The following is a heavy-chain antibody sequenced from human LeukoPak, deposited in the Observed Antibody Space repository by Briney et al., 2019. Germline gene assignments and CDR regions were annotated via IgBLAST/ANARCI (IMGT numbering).Heavy chain of an antibody. CDR2: IGPSFGTV. J-gene: IGHJ6*02. V-gene: IGHV1-69*13. Sequence: SVEVSCKASGGTFIRYAISWVRHDPGQARGWMGGIGPSFGTVNYAQKFQGRFTITADESTSTVYMEVSTLRSEHTAVYYCAREGDYSTDDYYYGMDVWGQGSTVTVSS. CDR3: AREGDYSTDDYYYGMDV. D-gene: IGHD4-11*01. CDR1: GGTFIRYA.